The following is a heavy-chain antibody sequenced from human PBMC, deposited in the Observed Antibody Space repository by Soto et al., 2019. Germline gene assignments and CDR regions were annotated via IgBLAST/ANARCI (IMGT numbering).Heavy chain of an antibody. J-gene: IGHJ4*02. CDR1: GGSTSIDNY. D-gene: IGHD3-16*01. CDR3: AREGGESSDGLYYFDS. V-gene: IGHV4-30-4*01. CDR2: IYYSGNT. Sequence: LSLTCTVSGGSTSIDNYWSWIRQPPGKGLEWIGHIYYSGNTDYNPSLKSRLAISIDTSKNQFSLKLSSVTAADTAVYFCAREGGESSDGLYYFDSWGQGSLVTVSS.